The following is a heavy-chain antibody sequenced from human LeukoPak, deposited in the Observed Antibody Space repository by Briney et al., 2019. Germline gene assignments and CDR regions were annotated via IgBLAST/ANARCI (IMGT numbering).Heavy chain of an antibody. V-gene: IGHV3-48*03. J-gene: IGHJ6*03. Sequence: GGSLRLSCAASGFTFSSYEMNWVRQAPGKGLEGVSYISSSGSTIYYADSVKGRFTISRDNAKNSLYLQMNTLRAEDTAVYYCARGYSSSSFYYYYYMDVWGKRTTVTVSS. CDR2: ISSSGSTI. CDR1: GFTFSSYE. D-gene: IGHD6-6*01. CDR3: ARGYSSSSFYYYYYMDV.